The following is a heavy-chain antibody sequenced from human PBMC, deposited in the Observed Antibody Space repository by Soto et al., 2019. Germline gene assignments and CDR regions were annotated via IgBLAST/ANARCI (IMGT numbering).Heavy chain of an antibody. D-gene: IGHD3-22*01. Sequence: GGSLRLSCAASGFTFSSYAMSWVRQAPGKGLEWVSAISGSGGSTYYADSVKGRFTISRDNSKNTLYLQMNSLRAEDTAVYYCAKIGPYYYDSSGYFDYWGQGTLVTVSS. CDR1: GFTFSSYA. J-gene: IGHJ4*02. V-gene: IGHV3-23*01. CDR2: ISGSGGST. CDR3: AKIGPYYYDSSGYFDY.